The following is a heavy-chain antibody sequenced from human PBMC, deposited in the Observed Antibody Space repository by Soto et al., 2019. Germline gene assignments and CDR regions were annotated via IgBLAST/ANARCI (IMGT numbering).Heavy chain of an antibody. CDR2: IKSKTDGGTT. J-gene: IGHJ4*02. CDR1: GFTFSNAW. CDR3: TTTPIVVVVAATNGVFDY. Sequence: GGSLRLSCAASGFTFSNAWMSWVRQAPGKGLGWVGRIKSKTDGGTTDYAAPVKGRFTISRDDSKNTLYLQMNSLKTEDTAVYYCTTTPIVVVVAATNGVFDYWGQGTLVTVSS. V-gene: IGHV3-15*01. D-gene: IGHD2-15*01.